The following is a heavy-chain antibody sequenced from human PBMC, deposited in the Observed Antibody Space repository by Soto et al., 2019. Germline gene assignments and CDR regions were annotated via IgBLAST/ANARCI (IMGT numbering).Heavy chain of an antibody. CDR1: GFAFSTHA. Sequence: PGGSLRLSCAASGFAFSTHAMNWVRQAPGKGLAWVSSITPSGDNTYYADSVKGRFTISRDNSKNTLSLQMNSLRVEDSAVYYCARGGYCSSTSCYAPRTGPDPWGQGTLVTVSS. V-gene: IGHV3-23*01. CDR2: ITPSGDNT. J-gene: IGHJ5*02. CDR3: ARGGYCSSTSCYAPRTGPDP. D-gene: IGHD2-2*01.